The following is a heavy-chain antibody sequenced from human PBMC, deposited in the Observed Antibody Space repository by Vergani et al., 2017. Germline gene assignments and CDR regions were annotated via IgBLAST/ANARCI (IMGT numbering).Heavy chain of an antibody. J-gene: IGHJ4*02. Sequence: EVQLVESGGGLVQPGRSLRLSCAASGFTFDDYAMHWVRQAPGKGLEWVSGISWNSGSIGYADSVKGRFTISRDNAKNSLYLQMNSLRAEDTALYYCAKDTNYYDGSGPLCNWGQGTLVTVSS. CDR3: AKDTNYYDGSGPLCN. CDR1: GFTFDDYA. CDR2: ISWNSGSI. V-gene: IGHV3-9*01. D-gene: IGHD3-22*01.